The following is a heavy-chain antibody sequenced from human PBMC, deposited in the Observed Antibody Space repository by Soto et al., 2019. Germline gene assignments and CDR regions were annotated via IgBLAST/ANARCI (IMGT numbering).Heavy chain of an antibody. CDR1: GGTFSSYA. CDR3: ARNLFNSSSASKILVLFNDMDT. D-gene: IGHD6-6*01. J-gene: IGHJ6*01. CDR2: IIPIFGTA. V-gene: IGHV1-69*13. Sequence: ASVKVSCKASGGTFSSYAISWVRQAPGQGLEWMGGIIPIFGTANYAQKFQGRVTITADESTSTAYMELSSLRSEDTAVYYCARNLFNSSSASKILVLFNDMDTCGQDTTVTISS.